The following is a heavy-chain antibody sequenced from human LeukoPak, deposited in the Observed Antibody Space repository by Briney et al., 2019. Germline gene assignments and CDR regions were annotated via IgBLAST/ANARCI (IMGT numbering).Heavy chain of an antibody. J-gene: IGHJ4*02. V-gene: IGHV3-30-3*01. D-gene: IGHD1-26*01. Sequence: QTGGSLRLSCAASGFPFSSYSMTWVRQAPGKGLEWVAVISYDGSNKYYADSVKGRFTISRDNSKNTLYLQMNSLRAEDTAVYYCARGETAADYWGQGTLVTVSS. CDR3: ARGETAADY. CDR2: ISYDGSNK. CDR1: GFPFSSYS.